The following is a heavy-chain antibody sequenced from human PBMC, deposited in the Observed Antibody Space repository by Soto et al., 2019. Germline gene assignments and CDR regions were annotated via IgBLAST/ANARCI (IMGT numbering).Heavy chain of an antibody. D-gene: IGHD6-19*01. V-gene: IGHV3-21*01. CDR3: ARDGASYSSYWYNHYGMDV. Sequence: EVQLVESGGGLVKPGGSLRLSCIGSGFTFSDYSMNWVRLAPGKGLEWVSSISKSSTLIYQADSVKGRFTISRDNAKNSLYLHVNSLRAEDTAVYYCARDGASYSSYWYNHYGMDVWGQGTTVTVSS. J-gene: IGHJ6*02. CDR1: GFTFSDYS. CDR2: ISKSSTLI.